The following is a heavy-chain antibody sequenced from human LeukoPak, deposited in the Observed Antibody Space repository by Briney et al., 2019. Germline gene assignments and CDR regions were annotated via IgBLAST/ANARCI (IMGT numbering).Heavy chain of an antibody. D-gene: IGHD6-13*01. CDR3: AKATQQLVRKLYFDY. CDR2: IRGSGCCT. Sequence: GGPLRLSCAASGFTFSSYAMSWVRQAPGKGLEGVSAIRGSGCCTYYADTVKGRFTISRDNSKNTLYLQMNSLRAEDTAVYYCAKATQQLVRKLYFDYWGQGTLVTVSS. V-gene: IGHV3-23*01. CDR1: GFTFSSYA. J-gene: IGHJ4*02.